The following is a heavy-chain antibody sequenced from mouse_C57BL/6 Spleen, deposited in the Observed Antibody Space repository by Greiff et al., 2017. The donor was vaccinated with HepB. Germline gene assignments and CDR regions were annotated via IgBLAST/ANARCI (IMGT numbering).Heavy chain of an antibody. J-gene: IGHJ1*03. CDR3: ARGGSNYVRWYFDV. V-gene: IGHV3-6*01. Sequence: ESGPGLVKPSQSLSLTCSVTGYSITSGYYWNWIRQFPGTKLEWMGYISYDGSNNYNPSLKNRIPITRDTSKNQLLLKLNSVTTEDTATYDSARGGSNYVRWYFDVWGTGTTVTVSS. D-gene: IGHD2-5*01. CDR2: ISYDGSN. CDR1: GYSITSGYY.